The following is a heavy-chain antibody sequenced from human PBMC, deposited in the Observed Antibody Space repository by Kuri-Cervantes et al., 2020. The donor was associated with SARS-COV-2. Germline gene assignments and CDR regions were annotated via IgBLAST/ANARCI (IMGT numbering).Heavy chain of an antibody. CDR1: GFTFGSYS. CDR2: ISSSSSYI. D-gene: IGHD5-18*01. CDR3: ARGGRRGYSYGHDAFDI. V-gene: IGHV3-21*01. J-gene: IGHJ3*02. Sequence: ETLSLTCAASGFTFGSYSMNWVRQAPGKGLEWVSSISSSSSYIYYADSVKGRFTISRDNAKNSLYLQMNSLRAEDTAVYYCARGGRRGYSYGHDAFDIWGQGTMVTVSS.